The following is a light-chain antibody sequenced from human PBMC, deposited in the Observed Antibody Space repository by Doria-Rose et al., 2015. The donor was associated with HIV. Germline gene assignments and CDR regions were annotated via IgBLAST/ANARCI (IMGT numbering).Light chain of an antibody. CDR2: DGS. Sequence: TQSPGTLSLSPGERATLSCRASQSFSSTYLAWYRQKPGQAPSLLIYDGSTRDTGIPDRFSASGSGTDFTLTINRLEPEDFALYYCHQYGTSWTFGQGTKVEI. CDR1: QSFSSTY. V-gene: IGKV3-20*01. J-gene: IGKJ1*01. CDR3: HQYGTSWT.